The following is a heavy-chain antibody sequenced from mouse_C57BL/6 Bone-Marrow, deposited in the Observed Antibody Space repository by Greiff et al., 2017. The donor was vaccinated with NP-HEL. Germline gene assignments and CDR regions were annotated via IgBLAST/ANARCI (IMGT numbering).Heavy chain of an antibody. V-gene: IGHV1-81*01. CDR2: IYPRSGNT. D-gene: IGHD2-4*01. Sequence: VKLQESGAELARPGASVKLSCKASGYTFTSYGISWVKQRTGQGLEWIGEIYPRSGNTYYNEKFKGKATLTADKSSSTAYMGLRSLTSEDSAVYFCARCDYGVFAYWGQGTLVTVSA. J-gene: IGHJ3*01. CDR1: GYTFTSYG. CDR3: ARCDYGVFAY.